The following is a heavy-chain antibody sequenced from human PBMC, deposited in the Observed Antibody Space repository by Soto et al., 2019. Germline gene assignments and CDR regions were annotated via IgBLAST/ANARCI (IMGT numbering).Heavy chain of an antibody. CDR2: IYPTDGGT. V-gene: IGHV1-2*02. CDR1: GYTFTNYY. J-gene: IGHJ4*02. CDR3: ASGRDRGSSESSFDY. Sequence: QVQLGQSGAEVRKPGASMKVSCRASGYTFTNYYIYWVRLAPGQGLEWMGGIYPTDGGTNYAQKFQGRVTLTRDTSISTAYMERSRLSSDDADVYYCASGRDRGSSESSFDYWGQGTLVTVSS. D-gene: IGHD6-6*01.